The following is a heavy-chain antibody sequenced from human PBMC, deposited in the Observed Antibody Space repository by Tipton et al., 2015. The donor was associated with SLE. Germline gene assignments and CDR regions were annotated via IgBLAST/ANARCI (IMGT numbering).Heavy chain of an antibody. D-gene: IGHD5-24*01. V-gene: IGHV3-73*01. CDR2: VRSKANSYAT. CDR1: GFTFSGSA. Sequence: QLVQSGGGLVQPGGSLKLSCAASGFTFSGSAMYWVRQASGKGLEWVGRVRSKANSYATAYAASVKGRFTISREDSKNTAYLQMNSLKTEDTAVYYCTRREGDGPTFYGMDVWGQGTTVTVSS. J-gene: IGHJ6*02. CDR3: TRREGDGPTFYGMDV.